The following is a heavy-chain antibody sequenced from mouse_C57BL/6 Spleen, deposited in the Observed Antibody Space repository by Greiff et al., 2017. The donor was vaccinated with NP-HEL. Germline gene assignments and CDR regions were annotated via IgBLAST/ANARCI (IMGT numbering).Heavy chain of an antibody. Sequence: QVQLQQPGTELMKPGASVKLSCKASGYTFTSYWMHWVKQRPGQGLEWIGNINPSNGGTNYNEKFKSKATLTVDKSSSTAYMQLSSLTSEDSAVYYWARKGYYYGSSYDYWGQGTTLTVSS. CDR2: INPSNGGT. CDR3: ARKGYYYGSSYDY. V-gene: IGHV1-53*01. J-gene: IGHJ2*01. D-gene: IGHD1-1*01. CDR1: GYTFTSYW.